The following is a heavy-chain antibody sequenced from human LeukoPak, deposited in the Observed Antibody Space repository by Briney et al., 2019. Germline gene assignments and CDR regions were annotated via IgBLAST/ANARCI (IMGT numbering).Heavy chain of an antibody. CDR1: GFTFSRYW. J-gene: IGHJ4*02. CDR2: INSDGSST. Sequence: PGRSLRLSCAASGFTFSRYWMHWVRQAPGKGLVWVSRINSDGSSTSYADSVKGRFTISRDNAKNTLYLQMNSLRAEDTAVYYRARDDGSGWYGYWGQGTLVTVSS. V-gene: IGHV3-74*01. D-gene: IGHD6-19*01. CDR3: ARDDGSGWYGY.